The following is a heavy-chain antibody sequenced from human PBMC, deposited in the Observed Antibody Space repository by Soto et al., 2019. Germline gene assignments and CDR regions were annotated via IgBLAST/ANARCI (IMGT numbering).Heavy chain of an antibody. Sequence: EVQLVESGGGLVQPGGSLRLSCAVSGFTVNNNYVSWVRQAPGRGPEWVSVIYSGGNTDYADSVRGRFIVSRDTSKNTVYLQMKSLRAEDTAVYYCTRDSSYYGAGRGVLDYWGQGTLVTVSS. CDR1: GFTVNNNY. CDR2: IYSGGNT. V-gene: IGHV3-66*01. J-gene: IGHJ4*02. CDR3: TRDSSYYGAGRGVLDY. D-gene: IGHD3-10*01.